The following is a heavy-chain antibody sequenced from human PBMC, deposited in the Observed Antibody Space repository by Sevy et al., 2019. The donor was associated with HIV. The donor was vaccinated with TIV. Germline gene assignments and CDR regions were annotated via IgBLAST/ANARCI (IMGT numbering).Heavy chain of an antibody. D-gene: IGHD5-12*01. Sequence: GGSLRLSCAASGFTFSSYGMHWVRQAPGKGLEWVAVISYDGSNKYYADSVKGRLTISRDNSKNTLYLQMNSLRAEDTAVYYCAKDGGDGYNSFDYWGQGTLVTVSS. CDR3: AKDGGDGYNSFDY. V-gene: IGHV3-30*18. CDR1: GFTFSSYG. CDR2: ISYDGSNK. J-gene: IGHJ4*02.